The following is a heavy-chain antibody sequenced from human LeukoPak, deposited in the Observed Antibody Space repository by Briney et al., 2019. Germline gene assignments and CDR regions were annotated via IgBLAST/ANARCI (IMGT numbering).Heavy chain of an antibody. CDR3: ARGYSSSPGIAFDI. D-gene: IGHD6-6*01. V-gene: IGHV1-69*13. CDR1: GGTFSSYA. Sequence: SVKVSCKASGGTFSSYAISWVRQAPGQGLEWMGGIIPIFGTANYAQKFQGRVTITADESTSTAYMELSSLRSEDTAVYYCARGYSSSPGIAFDIWGQGTMVTVSS. CDR2: IIPIFGTA. J-gene: IGHJ3*02.